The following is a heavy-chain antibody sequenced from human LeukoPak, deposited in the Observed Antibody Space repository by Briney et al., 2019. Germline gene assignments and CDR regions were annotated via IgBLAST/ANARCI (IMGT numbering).Heavy chain of an antibody. D-gene: IGHD3-3*01. J-gene: IGHJ4*02. CDR3: ANHHRITIFGVVNY. Sequence: ASVKVSCKASGGTFSSYAISWVRQAPGQGLEWMGGIIPIFGTANYAQKFQGRVTITADKSTSTAYMELSSLRSEDTAVYYCANHHRITIFGVVNYWGQGTLVTVSS. CDR2: IIPIFGTA. V-gene: IGHV1-69*06. CDR1: GGTFSSYA.